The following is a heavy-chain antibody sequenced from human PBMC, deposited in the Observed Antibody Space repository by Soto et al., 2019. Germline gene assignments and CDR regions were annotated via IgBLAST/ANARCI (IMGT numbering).Heavy chain of an antibody. CDR3: AKDQLGYCSGGSCFNWFDP. V-gene: IGHV3-23*01. CDR1: GFTFSSYA. J-gene: IGHJ5*02. D-gene: IGHD2-15*01. CDR2: ISGSGGST. Sequence: GGSLRLSCAASGFTFSSYAMSWVRQAPGKGLEWVSAISGSGGSTYYADSVKGRFTISRDNSKNTLYLQMNSLRAEDTAVNYCAKDQLGYCSGGSCFNWFDPWGQGTLVTVSS.